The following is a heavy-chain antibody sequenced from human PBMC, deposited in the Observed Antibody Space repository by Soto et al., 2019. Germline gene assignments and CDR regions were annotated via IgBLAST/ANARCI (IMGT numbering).Heavy chain of an antibody. CDR2: IYYSGST. CDR3: ASTLLVPLLSNWFDP. J-gene: IGHJ5*02. Sequence: QVQLQESGPGLVKPSQTLSLTCTVSGGSISSGDYYWSWIRQPPGKGLEWIGYIYYSGSTYYNPSLKSRVTISVDTSKNQFSLKLSSVTAADMAVYYCASTLLVPLLSNWFDPWGQGTLVTVSS. D-gene: IGHD2-2*01. CDR1: GGSISSGDYY. V-gene: IGHV4-30-4*01.